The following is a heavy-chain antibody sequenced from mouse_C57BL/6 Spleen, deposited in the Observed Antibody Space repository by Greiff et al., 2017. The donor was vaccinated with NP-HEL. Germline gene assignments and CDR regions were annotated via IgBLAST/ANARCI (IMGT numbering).Heavy chain of an antibody. D-gene: IGHD1-1*01. Sequence: DVHLVESGGGLVKPGGSLKLSCAASGFTFSSYAMSWVRQTPEKRLEWVATISDGGSYTYYPDNVKGRFTISRDNAKNNLYLQMSHLKSEDTAMYYCARVTTVVANYFDYWGQGTTLTVSS. CDR1: GFTFSSYA. CDR3: ARVTTVVANYFDY. J-gene: IGHJ2*01. V-gene: IGHV5-4*01. CDR2: ISDGGSYT.